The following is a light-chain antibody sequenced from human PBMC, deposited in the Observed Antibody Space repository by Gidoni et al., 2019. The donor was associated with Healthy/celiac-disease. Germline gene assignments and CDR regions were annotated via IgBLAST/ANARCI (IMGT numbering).Light chain of an antibody. CDR3: QQSYSTPVT. CDR2: AAS. J-gene: IGKJ2*01. V-gene: IGKV1-39*01. CDR1: QSISSY. Sequence: DIQMTQSPSSLSASVGDRVTITCRASQSISSYLNWYQQKPGKAPKLLIYAASSLHSGVPSRFSGSGSGTDFTLTISSLQPEDFATYYCQQSYSTPVTFXXXTKLEIK.